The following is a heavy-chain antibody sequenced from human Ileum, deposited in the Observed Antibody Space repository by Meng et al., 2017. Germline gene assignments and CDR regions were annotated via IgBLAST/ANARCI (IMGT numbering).Heavy chain of an antibody. CDR1: GFTLTTYW. J-gene: IGHJ4*02. CDR2: VNPYGTIT. Sequence: GESLKISCAVSGFTLTTYWMHWVRQAPGKGLMWVSRVNPYGTITNYADSVKGRFTISRDTAKNTLYLQMDSLVADDTAVYYCTRDTFGYHDYWGQGTLVTFSS. D-gene: IGHD6-25*01. CDR3: TRDTFGYHDY. V-gene: IGHV3-74*01.